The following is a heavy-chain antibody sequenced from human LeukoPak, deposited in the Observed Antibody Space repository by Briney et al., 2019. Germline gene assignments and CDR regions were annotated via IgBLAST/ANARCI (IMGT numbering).Heavy chain of an antibody. CDR1: GFTFSSYG. D-gene: IGHD2-8*01. CDR2: IRYDGSNK. Sequence: GGSLRLSCAASGFTFSSYGMHWVRQAPGKGLEWVAFIRYDGSNKYYADSAKGRFTISRDNSKNTLYLQMNSLRAEDTAVYYCAKDAGYCTNGVCFYFDYWGQGTLVTVSS. CDR3: AKDAGYCTNGVCFYFDY. J-gene: IGHJ4*02. V-gene: IGHV3-30*02.